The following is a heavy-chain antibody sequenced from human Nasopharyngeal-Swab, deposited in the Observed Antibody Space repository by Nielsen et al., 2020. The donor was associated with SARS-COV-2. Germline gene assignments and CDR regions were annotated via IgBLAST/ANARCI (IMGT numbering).Heavy chain of an antibody. CDR3: ARVVPARVTFDY. CDR1: GESLSGYY. CDR2: INHTGSPKTGTT. V-gene: IGHV4-34*01. D-gene: IGHD5-18*01. J-gene: IGHJ4*02. Sequence: SETLSLTCGVYGESLSGYYWGWIRQPPGKGLEWIGEINHTGSPKTGTTYYNPSLRGRVTLSVDTSKNQVSLKLSSVTAADTAIYYCARVVPARVTFDYWGQGLLVTVSS.